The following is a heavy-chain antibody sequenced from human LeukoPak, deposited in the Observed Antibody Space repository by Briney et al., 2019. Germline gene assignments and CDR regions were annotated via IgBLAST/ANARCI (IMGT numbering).Heavy chain of an antibody. D-gene: IGHD3-10*01. Sequence: SVKVSCKASGYTFTSYGISWVRQAPGQGLEWMGWIRDYNGNTNYAQKLQGRVTMTTDTSTSTAYMELRSLRSDDTAVYYCARRATMVRGVIIRDYYGMDVWGQGTTVTVS. V-gene: IGHV1-18*01. CDR2: IRDYNGNT. CDR1: GYTFTSYG. J-gene: IGHJ6*02. CDR3: ARRATMVRGVIIRDYYGMDV.